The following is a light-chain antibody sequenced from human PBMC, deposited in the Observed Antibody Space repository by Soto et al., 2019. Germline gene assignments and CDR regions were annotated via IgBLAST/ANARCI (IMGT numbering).Light chain of an antibody. CDR2: AAA. CDR3: QQTYSTIHS. CDR1: QNIERY. Sequence: DIQMTQSPSSLSASIGDTITISCRASQNIERYLNWYQHKQGKAPQLLMFAAANLESGVPSRFRGSGSGTDFTLTISSLQPEDVSTYYCQQTYSTIHSFGQGTKVDIK. V-gene: IGKV1-39*01. J-gene: IGKJ2*01.